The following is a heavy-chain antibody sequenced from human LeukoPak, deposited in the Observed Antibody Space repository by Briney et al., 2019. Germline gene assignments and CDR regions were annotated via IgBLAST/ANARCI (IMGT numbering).Heavy chain of an antibody. CDR3: ARGGRASWSEAFDI. V-gene: IGHV4-38-2*02. CDR1: GYSISSGYY. D-gene: IGHD1-14*01. J-gene: IGHJ3*02. CDR2: IYHSGST. Sequence: PSETLSLTCTVSGYSISSGYYWGWIRQPPGKGLEWIGSIYHSGSTYYNPSLKSRVTISVDTSKNQFSLKLSSVTAADTAVYYCARGGRASWSEAFDIWGQGTMVTVSS.